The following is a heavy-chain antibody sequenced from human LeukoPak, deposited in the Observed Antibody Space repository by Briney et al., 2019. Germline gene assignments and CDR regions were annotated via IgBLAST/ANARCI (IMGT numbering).Heavy chain of an antibody. CDR2: IYTSGST. Sequence: SETLSLTCTVSGGSISSYYWSWIRQPAGKGLEWIGRIYTSGSTNYNPSLESRVTISVDKSKNQFSLKLSSVTAADTAVYYCARGNRYDSSGYYLDYWGQGTLVTVSS. CDR1: GGSISSYY. J-gene: IGHJ4*02. CDR3: ARGNRYDSSGYYLDY. V-gene: IGHV4-4*07. D-gene: IGHD3-22*01.